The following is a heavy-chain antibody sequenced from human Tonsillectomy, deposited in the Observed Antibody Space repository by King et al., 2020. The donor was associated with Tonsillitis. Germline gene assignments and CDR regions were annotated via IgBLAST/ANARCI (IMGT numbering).Heavy chain of an antibody. CDR3: AKDSIPYCGGGSCHNNAYFDN. CDR1: GFTFSSEG. Sequence: VQLVESGGGVVQPGGSLRLSCEASGFTFSSEGMHWVRQAPGKGLEWVAFIRYDGSKKHYADFVKGRFTISRDNSKNTLYVQMNSLRAEDTAVYFCAKDSIPYCGGGSCHNNAYFDNWGQGTLVTVSS. J-gene: IGHJ4*02. CDR2: IRYDGSKK. V-gene: IGHV3-30*02. D-gene: IGHD2-15*01.